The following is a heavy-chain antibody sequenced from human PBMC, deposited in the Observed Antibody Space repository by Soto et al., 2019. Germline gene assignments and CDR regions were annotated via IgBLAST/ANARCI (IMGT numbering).Heavy chain of an antibody. D-gene: IGHD3-9*01. V-gene: IGHV1-8*01. CDR2: MNPNSGNT. CDR1: GYTFTSYD. Sequence: ASVKVSCKASGYTFTSYDINWVRQATGQGLEWMGWMNPNSGNTGYAQKFQGRVTMTRNTSISTAYMELSSLRSEDTAVYYCARDKGVAIYNWFDPWGQGTLVTVSS. CDR3: ARDKGVAIYNWFDP. J-gene: IGHJ5*02.